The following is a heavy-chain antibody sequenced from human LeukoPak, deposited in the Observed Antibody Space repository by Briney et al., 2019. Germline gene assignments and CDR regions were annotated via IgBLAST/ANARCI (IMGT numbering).Heavy chain of an antibody. CDR1: GFTFSSYA. CDR2: ISGSGGST. CDR3: AKDPSMAVVYYFDY. V-gene: IGHV3-23*01. Sequence: GGSLRLSCAASGFTFSSYAMSWVRQAPGKGLEWVSAISGSGGSTYYADSVKGRFTISRDNSKNTLYLHMNSLRAEDTAVYYCAKDPSMAVVYYFDYWGQGTLVTVSS. J-gene: IGHJ4*02. D-gene: IGHD6-19*01.